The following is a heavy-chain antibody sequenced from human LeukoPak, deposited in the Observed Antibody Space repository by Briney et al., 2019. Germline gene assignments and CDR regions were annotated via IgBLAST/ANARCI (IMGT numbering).Heavy chain of an antibody. D-gene: IGHD3-3*01. CDR2: LSAGGKTT. CDR3: ARMLYQYDSWTPFGY. J-gene: IGHJ4*02. CDR1: GFSVTNYD. V-gene: IGHV3-23*01. Sequence: GGSLRLSCAASGFSVTNYDMSWVRQAPGKGLEWVSGLSAGGKTTYYADSVKGRFTISRDNFKSTLFLQMNSLRAGDTAIYYCARMLYQYDSWTPFGYWGQGTLVTVSS.